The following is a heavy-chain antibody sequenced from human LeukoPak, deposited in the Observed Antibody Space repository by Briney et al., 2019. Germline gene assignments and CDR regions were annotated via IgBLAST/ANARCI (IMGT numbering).Heavy chain of an antibody. D-gene: IGHD3-10*01. CDR1: GGSISSSSYY. CDR2: IYYSGST. J-gene: IGHJ4*02. CDR3: ARGMVRGVNFDY. Sequence: SETLSLTCTVSGGSISSSSYYWGWIRQPPGKGLEWIGSIYYSGSTYYNPSLKSRVTISVDTSKNQFSLKLSSVTAADTAVYYCARGMVRGVNFDYWGQGTLVTVSS. V-gene: IGHV4-39*01.